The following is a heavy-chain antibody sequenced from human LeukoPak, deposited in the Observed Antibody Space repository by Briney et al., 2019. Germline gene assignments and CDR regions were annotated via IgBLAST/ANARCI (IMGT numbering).Heavy chain of an antibody. CDR3: ARLWFGESNWFDP. D-gene: IGHD3-10*01. J-gene: IGHJ5*02. Sequence: GGSLRLSCAASGFTFSTFSMNWVRQAPGKGLEWVSVMYSGGSTNYADSVKGRFIISRDNSKNTLYLQMNSVRAEDTAVYYCARLWFGESNWFDPWGQETLDTVSS. CDR1: GFTFSTFS. CDR2: MYSGGST. V-gene: IGHV3-53*01.